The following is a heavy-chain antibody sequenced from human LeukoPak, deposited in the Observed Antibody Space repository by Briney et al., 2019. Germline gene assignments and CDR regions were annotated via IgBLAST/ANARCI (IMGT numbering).Heavy chain of an antibody. CDR3: AKAAGYCSSTTCPRSAFDI. Sequence: GGSLRLSCAASGFTFSNYAMTWVRQAPGKGLEWVSAISGSGDSTYDADSVRGRFTISRDNSKNTLSLQMSSLRADDTAVYYCAKAAGYCSSTTCPRSAFDIWGQGTMVTVSS. CDR2: ISGSGDST. J-gene: IGHJ3*02. CDR1: GFTFSNYA. V-gene: IGHV3-23*01. D-gene: IGHD2-8*01.